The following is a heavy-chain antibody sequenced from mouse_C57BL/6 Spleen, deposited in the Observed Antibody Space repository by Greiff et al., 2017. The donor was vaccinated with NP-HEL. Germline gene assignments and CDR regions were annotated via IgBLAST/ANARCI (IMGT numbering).Heavy chain of an antibody. Sequence: QVQLKESGAELARPGASVKMSCKASGYTFTSYTMHWVKQRPGQGLEWIGYINPSSGYTKYNQKFKDKATLTADKSSSTAYMQLSSLTSEDSAVYYCARWAPLLITTVVATDWYFDVWGTGTTVTVSS. D-gene: IGHD1-1*01. CDR3: ARWAPLLITTVVATDWYFDV. J-gene: IGHJ1*03. CDR2: INPSSGYT. CDR1: GYTFTSYT. V-gene: IGHV1-4*01.